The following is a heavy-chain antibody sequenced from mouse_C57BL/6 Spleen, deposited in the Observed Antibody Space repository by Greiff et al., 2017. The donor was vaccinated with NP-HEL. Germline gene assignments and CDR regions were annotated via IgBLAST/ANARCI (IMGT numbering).Heavy chain of an antibody. CDR2: ISSGSSTI. Sequence: EVQVVESGGGLVKPGGSLKLSCAASGFTFSDYGMHWVRQAPEKGLEWVAYISSGSSTIYYADTVKGRFTISRDNAKNTLFLQMTSLRSEDTAMYYCARDYGNGVFAYWGQGTLVTVSA. D-gene: IGHD1-1*01. J-gene: IGHJ3*01. CDR1: GFTFSDYG. V-gene: IGHV5-17*01. CDR3: ARDYGNGVFAY.